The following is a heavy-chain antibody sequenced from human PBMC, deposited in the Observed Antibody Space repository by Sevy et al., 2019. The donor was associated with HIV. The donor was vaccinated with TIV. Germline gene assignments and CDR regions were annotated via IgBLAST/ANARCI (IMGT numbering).Heavy chain of an antibody. V-gene: IGHV3-30*02. J-gene: IGHJ4*02. CDR2: IQYDGRNT. CDR1: GFTFSYSG. CDR3: AKNTAAVGTGGFDY. Sequence: GGSLRLSCTTSGFTFSYSGMHWVRQAPGKGLEWVTFIQYDGRNTHYADSVKGRFTISRDNSKNMLYLQMNSLRGDDTAVYYCAKNTAAVGTGGFDYLGQGALVTVSS. D-gene: IGHD6-13*01.